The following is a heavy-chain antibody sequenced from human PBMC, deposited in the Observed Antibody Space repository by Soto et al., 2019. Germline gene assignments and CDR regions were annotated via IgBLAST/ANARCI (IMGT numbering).Heavy chain of an antibody. CDR2: INPNSGGT. V-gene: IGHV1-2*02. Sequence: ASVKVSCKASGYTFTGYYMHWVRQAPGQGLEWMGWINPNSGGTNYAQKFQGRVTMTRDTSISTAYMELSRLRSDDTAVYYCARGTDIVVVVAAIFDYWGQATLVTVSS. CDR1: GYTFTGYY. J-gene: IGHJ4*02. CDR3: ARGTDIVVVVAAIFDY. D-gene: IGHD2-15*01.